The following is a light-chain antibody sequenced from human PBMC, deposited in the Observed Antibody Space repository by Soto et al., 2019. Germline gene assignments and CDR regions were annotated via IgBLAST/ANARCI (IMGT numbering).Light chain of an antibody. V-gene: IGLV2-14*01. Sequence: QSALTQPASVSGSPGQSITIPCTGTNSDVGGYNYVSWYQHHPGKAPKLMIYEVFNRPSGVSSRFSGSKSGSTASLTISGLQAEDEADYYCSSYTTTNTLYVFGPGTKLTVL. CDR1: NSDVGGYNY. CDR3: SSYTTTNTLYV. CDR2: EVF. J-gene: IGLJ1*01.